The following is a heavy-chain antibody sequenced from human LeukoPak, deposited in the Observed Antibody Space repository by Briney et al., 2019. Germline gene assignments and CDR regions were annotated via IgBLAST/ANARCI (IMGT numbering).Heavy chain of an antibody. D-gene: IGHD6-13*01. CDR1: GGSFSGYY. J-gene: IGHJ4*02. Sequence: PGGSLRLSCAVYGGSFSGYYWSWIRQPPGKGLEWIGEINHSGSTNYNPSLKSRVTISVDTSKNQFPLKLSSVTAADTAVYYCARDEYSSSWPYYFDYWGQGTLVTVSS. V-gene: IGHV4-34*01. CDR3: ARDEYSSSWPYYFDY. CDR2: INHSGST.